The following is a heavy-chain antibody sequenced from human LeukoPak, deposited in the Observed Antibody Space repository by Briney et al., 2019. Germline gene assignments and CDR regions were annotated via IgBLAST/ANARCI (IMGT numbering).Heavy chain of an antibody. V-gene: IGHV3-23*01. J-gene: IGHJ4*02. Sequence: GRSLRLSCAASGFIFSSYAMTWVRQAPGKGLEWVSTISGSGGSTYYADSVKGRFTISRDHSKNTLYLQMNSLRAEDTAVYYCAKTGPLAARPKFDYWGQGTLVTVPS. CDR2: ISGSGGST. CDR3: AKTGPLAARPKFDY. D-gene: IGHD6-6*01. CDR1: GFIFSSYA.